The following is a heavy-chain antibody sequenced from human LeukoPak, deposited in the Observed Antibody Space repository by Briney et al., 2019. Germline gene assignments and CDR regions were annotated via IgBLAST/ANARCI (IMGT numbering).Heavy chain of an antibody. CDR1: GFTFDDYA. CDR2: ISWNSGSI. J-gene: IGHJ4*03. V-gene: IGHV3-9*01. D-gene: IGHD5-24*01. Sequence: GGSLRLSCAASGFTFDDYAMHWVRQAPGKGLEWVSGISWNSGSIGYADSVKGRFTISRDNAKNSLYLQMNSLRAEDTALYYCAKDFAEMATNYFDYWGQGTMVTVSS. CDR3: AKDFAEMATNYFDY.